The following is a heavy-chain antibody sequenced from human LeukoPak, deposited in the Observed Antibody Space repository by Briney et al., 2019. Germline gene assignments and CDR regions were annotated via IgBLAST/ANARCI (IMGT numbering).Heavy chain of an antibody. CDR3: ASDSMSMNAFDA. J-gene: IGHJ3*01. CDR1: GDSFTTHY. D-gene: IGHD3-22*01. V-gene: IGHV4-59*11. Sequence: SETLSLTCTVSGDSFTTHYWRWIRHPPGRGLEWIGNISYLGSTNYNPSLTSQVTISIDTSKNEVSLMLTSVTAADTAVYYWASDSMSMNAFDAWGQGTMVTVSS. CDR2: ISYLGST.